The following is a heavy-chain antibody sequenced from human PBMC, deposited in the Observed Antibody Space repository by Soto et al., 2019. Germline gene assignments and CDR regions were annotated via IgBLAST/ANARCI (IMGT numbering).Heavy chain of an antibody. CDR3: ATGGYCSGGSCYYFDY. Sequence: QVQLQESGPGLVKPSQTLSLTCTVSGGSISSGDYYWSWIRQPPGKGLEWIGYIYYSGSTYYNPSLKTRVTIAVHTSKNQFSLKLSSVTAADTAVYYCATGGYCSGGSCYYFDYWGQGTLVTVSS. J-gene: IGHJ4*02. CDR2: IYYSGST. D-gene: IGHD2-15*01. V-gene: IGHV4-30-4*01. CDR1: GGSISSGDYY.